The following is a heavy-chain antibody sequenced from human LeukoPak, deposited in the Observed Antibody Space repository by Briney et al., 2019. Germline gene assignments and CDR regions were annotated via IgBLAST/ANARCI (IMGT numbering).Heavy chain of an antibody. CDR1: GYXFTSYQ. CDR2: IDPNSGAT. CDR3: AREDWHYDY. Sequence: ASVKVSCKASGYXFTSYQVHWVRQAPGQGPEWMGLIDPNSGATNYAQKFQGRVTMTRDTSITTAYMEVTRLTSDDTAVYYCAREDWHYDYWGQGTLVTVSS. V-gene: IGHV1-2*02. D-gene: IGHD1-7*01. J-gene: IGHJ4*02.